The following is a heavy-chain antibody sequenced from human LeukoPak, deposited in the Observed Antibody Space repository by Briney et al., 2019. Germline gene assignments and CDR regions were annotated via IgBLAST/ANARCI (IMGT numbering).Heavy chain of an antibody. CDR3: AREAYYYGSGSYIYWFDP. CDR1: GFIFSSYN. D-gene: IGHD3-10*01. J-gene: IGHJ5*02. CDR2: ISYSSSTR. V-gene: IGHV3-48*04. Sequence: PGGSLRLSCTASGFIFSSYNMNWVRQAPGKGLEWVSYISYSSSTRYYADSVKGRFTISRDNAKNSLYLQMNSLRAEDTALYYCAREAYYYGSGSYIYWFDPWGQGTLVTVSS.